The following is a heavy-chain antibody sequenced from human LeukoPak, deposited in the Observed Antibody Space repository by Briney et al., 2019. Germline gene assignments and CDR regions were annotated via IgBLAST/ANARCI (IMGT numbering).Heavy chain of an antibody. CDR3: ARGRGDY. CDR2: IKQDGSEI. CDR1: GFTFRTSW. Sequence: GGSLRLSCAASGFTFRTSWLNWVRQAPGKGLEWVAQIKQDGSEIYYMDSVKGRFTISRDDAKNSVLLQMNSLTAEDAAIYYCARGRGDYWGQGTLVTVSS. V-gene: IGHV3-7*04. J-gene: IGHJ4*02. D-gene: IGHD3-10*01.